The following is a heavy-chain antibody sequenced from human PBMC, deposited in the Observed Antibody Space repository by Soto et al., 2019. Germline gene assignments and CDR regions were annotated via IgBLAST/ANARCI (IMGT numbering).Heavy chain of an antibody. D-gene: IGHD4-4*01. CDR1: GYSFTNYW. CDR2: IYPDDSDT. Sequence: GESLKISCQGSGYSFTNYWIAWVRQMPGKGLEWMGIIYPDDSDTRYSPSFQGQVTISADTSINTAYLHWSSLKASDTDMYYCASSFSHTTEPQYYYYGMDVWGHGTTVTVSS. CDR3: ASSFSHTTEPQYYYYGMDV. J-gene: IGHJ6*02. V-gene: IGHV5-51*01.